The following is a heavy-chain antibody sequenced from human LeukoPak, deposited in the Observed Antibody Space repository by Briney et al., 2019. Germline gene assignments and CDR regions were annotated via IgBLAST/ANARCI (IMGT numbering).Heavy chain of an antibody. CDR1: GGTFSSYA. J-gene: IGHJ4*02. V-gene: IGHV1-69*13. D-gene: IGHD3-10*01. CDR3: AISITMVRGVQH. Sequence: GASVKVSCKASGGTFSSYAISWVRQAPGQGLEWMGGIIPIFGTANYAQKFQGRVTITADESTSTAYMELSSLSSEDTAVYYCAISITMVRGVQHWGQGTLVTVSS. CDR2: IIPIFGTA.